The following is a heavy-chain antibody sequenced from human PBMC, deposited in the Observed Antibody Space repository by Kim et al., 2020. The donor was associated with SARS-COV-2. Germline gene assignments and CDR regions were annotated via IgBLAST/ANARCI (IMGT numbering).Heavy chain of an antibody. CDR3: ARHAPRAMVRGVITLPFDY. J-gene: IGHJ4*02. CDR1: GYSFTSYW. V-gene: IGHV5-10-1*01. D-gene: IGHD3-10*01. Sequence: GESLKISCKGSGYSFTSYWISWVRQMPGKGLEWMGRIDPSDSYTNYSPSFQGHVTISADKSISTAYLQWSSLKASDTAMYYCARHAPRAMVRGVITLPFDYWGQGTLVTVSS. CDR2: IDPSDSYT.